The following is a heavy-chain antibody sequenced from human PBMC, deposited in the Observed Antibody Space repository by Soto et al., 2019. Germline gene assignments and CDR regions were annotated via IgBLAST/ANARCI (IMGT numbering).Heavy chain of an antibody. CDR3: ARSQGVTGRSGAFDI. CDR1: GFTFSSYE. V-gene: IGHV3-48*03. Sequence: GGSLRLSCAASGFTFSSYEMNWVRQAPGKGLEWVSYISSSGSTIYYADSVKGRFTISRGNAKNSLYLQMNSLRAEDTAVYYCARSQGVTGRSGAFDIWGQGTMVTVSS. J-gene: IGHJ3*02. D-gene: IGHD1-20*01. CDR2: ISSSGSTI.